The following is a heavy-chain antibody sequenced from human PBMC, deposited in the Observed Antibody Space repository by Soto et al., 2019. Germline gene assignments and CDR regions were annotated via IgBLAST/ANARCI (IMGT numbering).Heavy chain of an antibody. Sequence: EVQLVESGGGLVQPGGSLRLSCAASGFTFSSYSMNWVRQAPGKGLERVSYISSSSSTIYYADSVKGRFTISRDNAKNSLYLQMNSLRAEDTAVYYCARGDCSGGSCYDADAFDIWGQGTMVTVSS. V-gene: IGHV3-48*01. CDR2: ISSSSSTI. J-gene: IGHJ3*02. CDR1: GFTFSSYS. D-gene: IGHD2-15*01. CDR3: ARGDCSGGSCYDADAFDI.